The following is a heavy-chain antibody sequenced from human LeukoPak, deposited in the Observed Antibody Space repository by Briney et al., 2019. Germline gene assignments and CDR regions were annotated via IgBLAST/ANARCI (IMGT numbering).Heavy chain of an antibody. CDR3: ARGQYYYGSGSYFYWYLDL. J-gene: IGHJ2*01. V-gene: IGHV1-69*13. CDR2: IIPIFGTA. D-gene: IGHD3-10*01. CDR1: GGTFSSYA. Sequence: GASVQVSCKASGGTFSSYAISWVRQAPGQGLEWMGGIIPIFGTANYAQKFQGRVTITADESTSTAYMELSSLRSEDTAVYYCARGQYYYGSGSYFYWYLDLWGRGTLVTVSS.